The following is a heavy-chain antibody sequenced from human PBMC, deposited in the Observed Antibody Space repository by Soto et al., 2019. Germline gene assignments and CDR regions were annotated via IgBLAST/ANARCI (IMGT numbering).Heavy chain of an antibody. CDR1: GYTFTSYA. V-gene: IGHV1-3*01. CDR3: ARDRDIVVVPAATYFDY. CDR2: INAGNGNT. Sequence: ASVKVSCKASGYTFTSYAMHWVRQAPGQRLEWMGWINAGNGNTKYSQKFQGRVTITRDTSASTAYMELSSLRSEDTAVYYCARDRDIVVVPAATYFDYWGQGTLVTVSS. J-gene: IGHJ4*02. D-gene: IGHD2-2*01.